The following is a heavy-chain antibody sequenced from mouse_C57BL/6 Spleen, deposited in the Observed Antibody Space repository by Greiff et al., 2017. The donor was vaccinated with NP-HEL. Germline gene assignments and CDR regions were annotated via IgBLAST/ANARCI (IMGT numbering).Heavy chain of an antibody. V-gene: IGHV5-4*03. CDR3: ARRSITTRGYYFDY. J-gene: IGHJ2*01. CDR1: GFTFSSYA. CDR2: ISDGGSYT. Sequence: EVKLMESGGGLVKPGGSLKLSCAASGFTFSSYAMSWVRQTPEKRLEWVATISDGGSYTYYPDNVKGRFTISRDNAKNNLYLQMSHLKSEDTAIYYGARRSITTRGYYFDYWGQGTTLTVSS. D-gene: IGHD1-1*01.